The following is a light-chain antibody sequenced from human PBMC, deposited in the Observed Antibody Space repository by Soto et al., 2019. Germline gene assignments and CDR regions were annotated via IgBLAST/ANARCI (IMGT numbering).Light chain of an antibody. V-gene: IGKV1-13*02. CDR1: QGISTL. Sequence: AIQLTQSPSSLSASVGDRVTLTCRASQGISTLLAWYQQKPGKAPKVLIYESSLLQSGVPSRFSGSGSGTDFTLTISSLQPEDFATYYCQHFKSFTITFGQGTRLEI. CDR2: ESS. J-gene: IGKJ5*01. CDR3: QHFKSFTIT.